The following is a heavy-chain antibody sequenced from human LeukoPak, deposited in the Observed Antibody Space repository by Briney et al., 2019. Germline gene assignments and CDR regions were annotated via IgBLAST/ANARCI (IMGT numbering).Heavy chain of an antibody. CDR2: IYSTGST. Sequence: SETLSLTCTVSGGSVSGSYWNWIRQPAGGGLEWIGRIYSTGSTTYNPSLESRVTMSVDTPKNQFSLKLSSVTAADTAVYYCAREGSGYDYDIDYWGQGTLVTVSS. J-gene: IGHJ4*02. V-gene: IGHV4-4*07. CDR3: AREGSGYDYDIDY. CDR1: GGSVSGSY. D-gene: IGHD5-12*01.